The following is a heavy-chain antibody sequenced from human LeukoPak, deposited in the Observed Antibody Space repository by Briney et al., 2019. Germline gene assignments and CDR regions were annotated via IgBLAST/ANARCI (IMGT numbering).Heavy chain of an antibody. Sequence: ASVKVSCKVSGYTLTELSMHWVRQAPGKGLEWMGWINPNSGGTNYAQKFQGRVTMTRDTSISTAYMELSRLRSGDTAVYYCAREDMGYLLVYWGQGTLVTVSS. CDR2: INPNSGGT. D-gene: IGHD1-26*01. V-gene: IGHV1-2*02. J-gene: IGHJ4*02. CDR3: AREDMGYLLVY. CDR1: GYTLTELS.